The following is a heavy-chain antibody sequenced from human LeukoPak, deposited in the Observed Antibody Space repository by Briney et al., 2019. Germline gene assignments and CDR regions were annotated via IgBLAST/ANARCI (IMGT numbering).Heavy chain of an antibody. Sequence: GGSLRLSCTASGFTFNGYSMNWVRQPPRKGLEWVSSISTSSSYIYYADSVKDRFTITSNNPKNSLYLQMNSLRAEDTAVYYCARNRGDPSYFDYWGQGTLVTVSS. D-gene: IGHD4-17*01. CDR2: ISTSSSYI. CDR1: GFTFNGYS. CDR3: ARNRGDPSYFDY. V-gene: IGHV3-21*01. J-gene: IGHJ4*02.